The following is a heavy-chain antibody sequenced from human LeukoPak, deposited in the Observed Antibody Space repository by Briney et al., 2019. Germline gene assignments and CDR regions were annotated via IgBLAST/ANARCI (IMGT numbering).Heavy chain of an antibody. Sequence: SETLSLTCTVSGGSIRSHYWSWIRQPPGKGLEWIGYIYYSGSTNYNPSLKSRVTISVDTSKNQFSLKLSSVTAADTAVYYCARTATIRDSRFDPWGQGTLVTVSS. CDR1: GGSIRSHY. D-gene: IGHD5-24*01. CDR2: IYYSGST. V-gene: IGHV4-59*11. CDR3: ARTATIRDSRFDP. J-gene: IGHJ5*02.